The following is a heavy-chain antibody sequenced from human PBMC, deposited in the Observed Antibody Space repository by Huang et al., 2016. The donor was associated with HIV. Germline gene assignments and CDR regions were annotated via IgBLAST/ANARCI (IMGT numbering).Heavy chain of an antibody. CDR3: ARDIGTLTTFDY. CDR1: GYTFADNY. CDR2: SNPNGGGT. V-gene: IGHV1-2*06. J-gene: IGHJ4*02. D-gene: IGHD4-4*01. Sequence: QVQLVQSGAGVKKPGASVKVSCKASGYTFADNYMHWLRQAPGQGLEWMGRSNPNGGGTKYAQKCQGRVTMTGDMASSTAYMELSSLRSDDTAVYFCARDIGTLTTFDYWGQGTLVTVSS.